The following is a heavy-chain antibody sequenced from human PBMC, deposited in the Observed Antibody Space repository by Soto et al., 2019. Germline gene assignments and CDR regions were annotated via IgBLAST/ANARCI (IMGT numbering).Heavy chain of an antibody. V-gene: IGHV4-34*01. J-gene: IGHJ6*02. CDR1: GGSFSGYY. CDR3: ARDRPLVPDAPPAGQYYYSMDV. CDR2: INHSGST. D-gene: IGHD1-1*01. Sequence: SETLSLTCAVYGGSFSGYYWSWIRQPPGKGLEWIGEINHSGSTNYNPSLKSRVTISVDTSKNQFSLKLSSVTAADTAVYYCARDRPLVPDAPPAGQYYYSMDVWGQGTTVTVSS.